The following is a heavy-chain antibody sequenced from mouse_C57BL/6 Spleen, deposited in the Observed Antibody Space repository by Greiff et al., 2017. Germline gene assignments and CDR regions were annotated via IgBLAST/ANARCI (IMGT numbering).Heavy chain of an antibody. CDR3: AREYSPLRGFAY. CDR1: GFTFSSYT. V-gene: IGHV5-9*01. J-gene: IGHJ3*01. D-gene: IGHD2-10*02. CDR2: ISGGGGNT. Sequence: EVQLVESGGGLVKPGGSLKLSCAASGFTFSSYTMSWVRQTPEKRLEWVATISGGGGNTYYPDSVKGRFTISRDNAKNTLYLQMSSLRSEDTSLYYCAREYSPLRGFAYWGQGTLVTVSA.